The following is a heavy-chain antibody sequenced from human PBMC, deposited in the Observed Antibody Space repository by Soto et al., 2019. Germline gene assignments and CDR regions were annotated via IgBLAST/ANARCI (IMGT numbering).Heavy chain of an antibody. CDR2: ISSSSSYI. J-gene: IGHJ4*02. CDR1: GFTFSSYS. D-gene: IGHD6-19*01. CDR3: ARDGAAEWLDALGMVEYYFDY. Sequence: PVGSLRLSCAASGFTFSSYSMNWVRQAPGKGLEWVSSISSSSSYIYYADSVKGRFTISRDNAKNSLYLQMNSLRAEDTAVYYCARDGAAEWLDALGMVEYYFDYWGQGTLVTVSS. V-gene: IGHV3-21*01.